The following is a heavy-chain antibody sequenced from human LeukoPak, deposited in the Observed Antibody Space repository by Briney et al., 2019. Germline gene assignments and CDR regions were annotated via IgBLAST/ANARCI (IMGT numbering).Heavy chain of an antibody. J-gene: IGHJ2*01. CDR2: ISDYNGKT. Sequence: ASVKVSCKASGYTFTSYGISWVRQAPGQGLEWRGWISDYNGKTNYAHKVQGRVTMTTDTSTSTAFLEVRSLRSDDTAVYYCARYFYNTLTYFDLWGRGTLVTVSS. CDR1: GYTFTSYG. V-gene: IGHV1-18*01. D-gene: IGHD1-14*01. CDR3: ARYFYNTLTYFDL.